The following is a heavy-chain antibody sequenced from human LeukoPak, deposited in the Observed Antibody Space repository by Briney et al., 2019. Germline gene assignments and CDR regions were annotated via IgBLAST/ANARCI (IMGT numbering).Heavy chain of an antibody. V-gene: IGHV1-69*06. J-gene: IGHJ4*02. CDR2: IIPIFGTA. CDR1: GGTLSSYA. Sequence: SVKVSCKASGGTLSSYAISWVRQAPGQGLEWMGGIIPIFGTANYAQKFQGRVTITADKSTSTAYMELSSLRSEDTAVYYCARGRGYSYGYFDYWGQGTLVTVSS. D-gene: IGHD5-18*01. CDR3: ARGRGYSYGYFDY.